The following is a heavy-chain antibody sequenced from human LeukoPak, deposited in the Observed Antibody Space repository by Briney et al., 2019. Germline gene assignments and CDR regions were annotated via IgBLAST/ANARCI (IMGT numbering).Heavy chain of an antibody. CDR1: GFTFSSYA. CDR3: ARTTSYVSSYYFDY. Sequence: GGSLRPSCAASGFTFSSYAMHWVRQAPGKGLEYVSAISSNGGSTYYANSVKGRFTISRDNSKNTLYLQMGSLRAEDMAVYYCARTTSYVSSYYFDYWGQGTLVTVSS. CDR2: ISSNGGST. V-gene: IGHV3-64*01. D-gene: IGHD3-16*01. J-gene: IGHJ4*02.